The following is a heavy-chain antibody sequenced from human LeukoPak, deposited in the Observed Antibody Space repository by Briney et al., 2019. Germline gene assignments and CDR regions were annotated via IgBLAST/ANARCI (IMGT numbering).Heavy chain of an antibody. J-gene: IGHJ4*02. V-gene: IGHV1-69*13. CDR3: ARMGDYYDSSGYFDY. CDR1: GGTFSSYA. CDR2: IIPIFGTA. Sequence: SVKVSCKASGGTFSSYAISWVRQAPGQGLEWMGGIIPIFGTANYAQKFQGRVTITADESMSTAYMELSSLRSEDTAVYYCARMGDYYDSSGYFDYWGQGTLVTVSS. D-gene: IGHD3-22*01.